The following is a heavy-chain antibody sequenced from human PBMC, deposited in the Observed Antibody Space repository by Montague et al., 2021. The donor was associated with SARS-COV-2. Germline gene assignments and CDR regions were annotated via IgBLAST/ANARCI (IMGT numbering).Heavy chain of an antibody. V-gene: IGHV4-59*01. CDR2: IFYRGTT. Sequence: SETLSLTCTVSGDSLTYFYWSWIRQSPGKGLEWIGNIFYRGTTNYNPSLKSRVTISVDTSKNQFSLNLTSVTAADTAVYYCVRGATRTFDYWGQRTLVTVSS. D-gene: IGHD2-2*01. CDR3: VRGATRTFDY. CDR1: GDSLTYFY. J-gene: IGHJ4*02.